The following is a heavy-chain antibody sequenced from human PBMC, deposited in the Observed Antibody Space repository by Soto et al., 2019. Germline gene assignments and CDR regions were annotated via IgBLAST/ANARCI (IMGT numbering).Heavy chain of an antibody. CDR3: ARPSLLRVASSCIDV. V-gene: IGHV1-18*01. J-gene: IGHJ6*02. CDR2: ISAYNGNT. CDR1: GYTFTSYG. Sequence: ASVKVSCKASGYTFTSYGISWVRQAPGQGLEWMGWISAYNGNTNYAQKLQGRVTMTTDTSTSTAYTELRSLRSDDTAVYYCARPSLLRVASSCIDVWGQVTTVTVCS.